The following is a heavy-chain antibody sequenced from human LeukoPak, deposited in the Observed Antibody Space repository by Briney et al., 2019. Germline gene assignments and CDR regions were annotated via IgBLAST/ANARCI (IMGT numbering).Heavy chain of an antibody. CDR2: IIPIFGTV. J-gene: IGHJ4*02. D-gene: IGHD3-10*01. Sequence: ASVKVSCRASGYTFTSYDINWVRQAPGQGLEWMGGIIPIFGTVHYAQQFQGRLTITADESTNTAYMELSSLRSEDTAVYYCARAPDIFGEGLDYWGQGTLVTVSS. V-gene: IGHV1-69*13. CDR3: ARAPDIFGEGLDY. CDR1: GYTFTSYD.